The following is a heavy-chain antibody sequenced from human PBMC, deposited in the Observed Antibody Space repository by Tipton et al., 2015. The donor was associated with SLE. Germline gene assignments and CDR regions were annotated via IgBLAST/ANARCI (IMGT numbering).Heavy chain of an antibody. J-gene: IGHJ4*02. CDR3: ARRFCSGGRCYYSFGD. CDR2: IYDSGST. V-gene: IGHV4-39*07. D-gene: IGHD2-15*01. Sequence: TLSLTCTVSGGSISSASYYWGWIRQSPGKGLEWIGYIYDSGSTYSNPSLKRRVTISTDTSENHPSLRLNSVTAADTAVYYCARRFCSGGRCYYSFGDWGQGTLVTVSS. CDR1: GGSISSASYY.